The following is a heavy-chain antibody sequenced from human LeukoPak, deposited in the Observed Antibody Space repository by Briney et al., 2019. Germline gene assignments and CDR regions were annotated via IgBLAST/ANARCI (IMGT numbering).Heavy chain of an antibody. CDR3: ARPGGELDAFDI. V-gene: IGHV1-46*01. Sequence: ASVKVSCKASGYTFTSYYMHWVRQAPGQGLEWMGIINPSGGSTSYAQKFQGRVTMTRDMSTSTVYMELSSLRSEDTAVYYCARPGGELDAFDIWGQGTMVTVSS. CDR2: INPSGGST. CDR1: GYTFTSYY. J-gene: IGHJ3*02. D-gene: IGHD1-26*01.